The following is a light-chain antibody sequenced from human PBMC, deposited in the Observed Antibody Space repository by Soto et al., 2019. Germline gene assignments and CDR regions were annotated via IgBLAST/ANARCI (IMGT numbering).Light chain of an antibody. CDR2: GAS. CDR1: QNIGSN. V-gene: IGKV3-15*01. J-gene: IGKJ2*01. CDR3: QQYHNLPPYT. Sequence: EVVMTQSPATLSASPGERVILSCRASQNIGSNLAWYQQRPGQAPRLLMYGASTRATETPARFSGSGSATDFTLTISSLQSEDFAVYYCQQYHNLPPYTFGQGTKVDIK.